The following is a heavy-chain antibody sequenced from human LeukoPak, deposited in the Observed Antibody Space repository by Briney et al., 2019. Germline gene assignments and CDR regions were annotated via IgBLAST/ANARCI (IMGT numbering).Heavy chain of an antibody. J-gene: IGHJ5*02. Sequence: SETLSLTCAVYGGSLSGYYWSWIRQPPGKGLEWIGEINHSGSTNYNPSLKSRVTISVDTSKNQFSLKLSSVTAADTAVYYCARGNRMVMVRGVIITYWFDPWGQGTLVTVSS. D-gene: IGHD3-10*01. V-gene: IGHV4-34*01. CDR2: INHSGST. CDR1: GGSLSGYY. CDR3: ARGNRMVMVRGVIITYWFDP.